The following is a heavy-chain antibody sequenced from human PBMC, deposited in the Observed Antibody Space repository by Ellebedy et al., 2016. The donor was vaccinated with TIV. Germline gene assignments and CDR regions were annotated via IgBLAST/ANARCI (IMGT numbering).Heavy chain of an antibody. CDR2: IYGGGGT. Sequence: PGGSLRLPCAASGFIVSSNYMSWVRQAPGKVLEWVSIIYGGGGTYYADSVKGRFTISRDNSKNTLYLQMNSRRAEDTAVHYCARDQNTVGVLDYWGQGTLVSVSS. CDR3: ARDQNTVGVLDY. CDR1: GFIVSSNY. D-gene: IGHD4-23*01. V-gene: IGHV3-66*02. J-gene: IGHJ4*02.